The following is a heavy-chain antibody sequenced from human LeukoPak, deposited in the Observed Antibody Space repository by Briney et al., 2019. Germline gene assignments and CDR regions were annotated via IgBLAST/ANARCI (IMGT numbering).Heavy chain of an antibody. CDR3: ARVADTAMVKHDAFDI. V-gene: IGHV3-21*01. CDR1: GFTFSSYD. CDR2: ISSSSSYI. D-gene: IGHD5-18*01. J-gene: IGHJ3*02. Sequence: PGRSLRLSCAASGFTFSSYDMNWVRQAPGKGLKWVSSISSSSSYIYYADSVKGRFTISRDNAKNSLYLQMNSLRAEDTAVYYCARVADTAMVKHDAFDIWGQGTMVTVSS.